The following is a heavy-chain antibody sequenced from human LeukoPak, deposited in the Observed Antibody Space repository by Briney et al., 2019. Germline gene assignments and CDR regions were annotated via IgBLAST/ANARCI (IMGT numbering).Heavy chain of an antibody. CDR3: ARGMGRTYYDILTGSNWFDP. D-gene: IGHD3-9*01. J-gene: IGHJ5*02. Sequence: SEILSLTCTVSGGSIGTYYWSWIRQPPGKGLEWIGYIYYSGSTNYNPSLKSRVTISVDTSKNQFSLKLSSVTAADTAVHYCARGMGRTYYDILTGSNWFDPWGQGTLVTVSS. CDR1: GGSIGTYY. CDR2: IYYSGST. V-gene: IGHV4-59*12.